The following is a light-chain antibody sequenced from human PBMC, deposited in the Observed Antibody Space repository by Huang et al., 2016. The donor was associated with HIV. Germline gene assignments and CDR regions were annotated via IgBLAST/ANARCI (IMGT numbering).Light chain of an antibody. CDR3: QQYGSSPWFT. J-gene: IGKJ3*01. V-gene: IGKV3-20*01. CDR2: GAS. Sequence: EIVLTQSPGTLSLSPGERATLSCRASQSVSSSYLAWYQQKPGQAPRRLIYGASSRATGIPDRFSGSGSGTDFTLTISRLEPEDFAVYYCQQYGSSPWFTFGPGTKVDIK. CDR1: QSVSSSY.